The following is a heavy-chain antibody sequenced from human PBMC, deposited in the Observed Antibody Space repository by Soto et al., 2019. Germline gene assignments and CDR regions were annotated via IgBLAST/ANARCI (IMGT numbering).Heavy chain of an antibody. CDR3: ANQDRKNYYYYGMDV. J-gene: IGHJ6*02. CDR2: ISGSGGST. Sequence: EVQLLESGGGLVQPGGSLRLSCAASGFTFSSYAMSWVRQAPGKGLEWVSAISGSGGSTYYADSVKGRFTISRDNSKNTLYLQMNSLRAEDTAVYYCANQDRKNYYYYGMDVWGQGTTVTVSS. V-gene: IGHV3-23*01. CDR1: GFTFSSYA. D-gene: IGHD3-22*01.